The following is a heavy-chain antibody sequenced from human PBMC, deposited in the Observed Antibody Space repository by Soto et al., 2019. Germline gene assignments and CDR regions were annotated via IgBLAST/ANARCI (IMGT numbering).Heavy chain of an antibody. V-gene: IGHV4-34*01. CDR1: GGSFSGYY. Sequence: PSETLSLTCAVYGGSFSGYYWSWIRQPPGKGLEWIGEINHSGSTNYNPSLKSRVTISVDTSKNQFSLKLSSVTAADTAVYYCARGLRWLRAFDYWGQGTLVTVS. D-gene: IGHD4-17*01. J-gene: IGHJ4*02. CDR2: INHSGST. CDR3: ARGLRWLRAFDY.